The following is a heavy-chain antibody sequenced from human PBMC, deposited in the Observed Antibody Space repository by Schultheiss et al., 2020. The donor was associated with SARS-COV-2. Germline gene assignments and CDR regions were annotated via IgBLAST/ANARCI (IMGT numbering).Heavy chain of an antibody. CDR2: ISSSSSYI. CDR1: GFTASNNH. CDR3: ARKSRLDY. V-gene: IGHV3-21*01. Sequence: GGSLRLSCAASGFTASNNHMSWVRQAPGKGLEWVSAISSSSSYIYYADSVKGRFTISRDNAKNSLYLQMNSLRAEDTAVYYCARKSRLDYWGQGTLVTVSS. J-gene: IGHJ4*02. D-gene: IGHD3-3*01.